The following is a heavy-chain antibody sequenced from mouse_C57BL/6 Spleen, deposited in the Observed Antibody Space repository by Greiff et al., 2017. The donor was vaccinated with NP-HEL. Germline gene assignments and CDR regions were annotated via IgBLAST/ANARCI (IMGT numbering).Heavy chain of an antibody. CDR3: ARAGYYLHWYFDV. CDR2: ISSGSSTI. J-gene: IGHJ1*03. Sequence: DVKLVESGGGLVTPGGSLKLSCAASGFTFSDYGMHWVRQAPEKGLEWVAYISSGSSTIYYADTVKGRFTISRDNAKNTLFLQMTSLRSEDTAMYYCARAGYYLHWYFDVWGTGTTVTVSS. D-gene: IGHD2-3*01. V-gene: IGHV5-17*01. CDR1: GFTFSDYG.